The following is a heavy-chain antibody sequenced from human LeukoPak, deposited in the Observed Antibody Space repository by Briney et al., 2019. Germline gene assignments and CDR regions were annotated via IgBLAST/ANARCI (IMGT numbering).Heavy chain of an antibody. V-gene: IGHV3-23*01. CDR3: AGGNDFWRGT. D-gene: IGHD3-3*01. J-gene: IGHJ5*02. CDR2: ISGSGGST. Sequence: QTGGSLRLSCAASGFTFSSYAMHWVRQAPGKGLEWVSAISGSGGSTYYADSVKGRFTISRDNSKNTLYLQMNSLRAEDTAVYYCAGGNDFWRGTWGQGTLVTVSS. CDR1: GFTFSSYA.